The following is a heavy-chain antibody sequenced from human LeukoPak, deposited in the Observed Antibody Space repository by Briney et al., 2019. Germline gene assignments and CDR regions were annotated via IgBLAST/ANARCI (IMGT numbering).Heavy chain of an antibody. CDR1: GYTFTSYG. CDR3: ARVFGYCSSTSCYRLQH. D-gene: IGHD2-2*02. V-gene: IGHV1-18*01. Sequence: ASVKVSCKASGYTFTSYGISWVRQAPGQGLEWMGWISAYNGNTNYAQKFQGRVTMTRDTSISTAYMELSRLRSDDTAVYYCARVFGYCSSTSCYRLQHWGQGTLVTVSS. CDR2: ISAYNGNT. J-gene: IGHJ1*01.